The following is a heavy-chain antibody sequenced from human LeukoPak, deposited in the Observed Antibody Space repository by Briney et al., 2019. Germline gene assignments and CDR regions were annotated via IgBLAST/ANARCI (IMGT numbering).Heavy chain of an antibody. J-gene: IGHJ4*02. CDR1: GFTFRDYG. CDR2: ISSNGGST. Sequence: GGSLRLSCAASGFTFRDYGMHWVRQAPGKGLEYVSAISSNGGSTYYANSVKGRFTISRDNSKNTLYLQMGSLRAEDMAVYYCARLPDYWGQGTLVTVSS. CDR3: ARLPDY. V-gene: IGHV3-64*01. D-gene: IGHD1-26*01.